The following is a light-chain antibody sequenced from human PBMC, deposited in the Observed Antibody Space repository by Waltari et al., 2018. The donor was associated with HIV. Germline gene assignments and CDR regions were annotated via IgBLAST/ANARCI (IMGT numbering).Light chain of an antibody. Sequence: SFELSQPPSVSVSPGQTATLACVGNNLQTKDVHWYRQKSGQAPVAVIHDDTDRPSGISDRISGSNSGDTATLFIRRVEVDDEAVYYCQVWDASRDWLFGGGTKLTVL. CDR3: QVWDASRDWL. V-gene: IGLV3-21*02. CDR2: DDT. CDR1: NLQTKD. J-gene: IGLJ2*01.